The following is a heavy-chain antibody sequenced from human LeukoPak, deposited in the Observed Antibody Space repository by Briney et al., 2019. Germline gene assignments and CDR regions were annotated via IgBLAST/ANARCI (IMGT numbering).Heavy chain of an antibody. CDR1: GGSISSGAY. CDR3: ANSWYYLDSSGLPKSDAFDR. V-gene: IGHV4-38-2*01. D-gene: IGHD3-22*01. CDR2: IYHSGST. Sequence: SETLSLTCAVSGGSISSGAYWGWVRQPPGKGLEWIGTIYHSGSTDYKPSLKSRVTISIDTSKNQFSLKLSSVTAADTAVYYCANSWYYLDSSGLPKSDAFDRWGQGTLVTVSS. J-gene: IGHJ3*01.